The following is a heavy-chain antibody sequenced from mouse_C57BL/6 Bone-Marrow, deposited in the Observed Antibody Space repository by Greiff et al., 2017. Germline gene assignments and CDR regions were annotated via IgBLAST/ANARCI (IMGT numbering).Heavy chain of an antibody. Sequence: EVQLVESEGGLVQPGSSMKLSCTASGFTFSDYYMAWVRQVPEKGLEWVANINYDGSSTYYLDSLKSRFIISRDNAKNILYLQMSSLKSEDTATYYCARGTTVVYFDYWGQGTTLTVSS. D-gene: IGHD1-1*01. CDR2: INYDGSST. CDR3: ARGTTVVYFDY. J-gene: IGHJ2*01. V-gene: IGHV5-16*01. CDR1: GFTFSDYY.